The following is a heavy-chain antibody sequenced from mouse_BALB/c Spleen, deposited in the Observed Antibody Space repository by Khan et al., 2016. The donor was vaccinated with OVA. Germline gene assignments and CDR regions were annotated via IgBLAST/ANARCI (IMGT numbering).Heavy chain of an antibody. CDR3: ARRGLDGIFAY. CDR2: INPSTGYT. CDR1: GYTFTSYW. D-gene: IGHD2-1*01. V-gene: IGHV1-7*01. Sequence: VQLQQSGAELAKPGASVKMSCKASGYTFTSYWMHWVKQRPGQGLEWIGYINPSTGYTEYNQKFRDKATLTTDKSSSTAYMQLSSLTSEDSAVXDGARRGLDGIFAYWGQGTLVTVSA. J-gene: IGHJ3*01.